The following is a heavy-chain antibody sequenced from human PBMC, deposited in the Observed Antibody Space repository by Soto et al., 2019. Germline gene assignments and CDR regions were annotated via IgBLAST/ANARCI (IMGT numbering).Heavy chain of an antibody. V-gene: IGHV1-69*02. CDR1: GGTFSSYI. J-gene: IGHJ4*02. D-gene: IGHD1-26*01. CDR3: ARFPQTAIVGAAYFDY. Sequence: QVQLVQSGAEVKKPGSSVKVSCKASGGTFSSYIISWVRQAPGQGLEWMGRIIPILGIANYAQKFQGRVTITADKSTSTAYMGLSSLRSEGTAVYYCARFPQTAIVGAAYFDYWGQGTLVTVSS. CDR2: IIPILGIA.